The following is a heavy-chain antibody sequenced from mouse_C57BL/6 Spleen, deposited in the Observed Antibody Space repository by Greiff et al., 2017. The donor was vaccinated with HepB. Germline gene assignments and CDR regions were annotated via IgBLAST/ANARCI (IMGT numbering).Heavy chain of an antibody. Sequence: QVQLQQSGPELVKPGASVKISCKASGYAFSSSWMNWVKQRPGKGLEWIGRIYPGDGDTNYNGKFKGKATLTADKSSSTAYMQLSSLTSEDSAVYFCARGYYSNGCFDYWGQGTTLTVSS. CDR3: ARGYYSNGCFDY. V-gene: IGHV1-82*01. J-gene: IGHJ2*01. CDR2: IYPGDGDT. D-gene: IGHD2-5*01. CDR1: GYAFSSSW.